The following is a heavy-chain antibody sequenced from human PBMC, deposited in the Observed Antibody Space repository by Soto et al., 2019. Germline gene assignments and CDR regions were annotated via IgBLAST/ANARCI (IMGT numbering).Heavy chain of an antibody. D-gene: IGHD2-2*01. CDR1: GGTFSSYA. V-gene: IGHV1-69*18. CDR3: ARAQGSSTSLEIYYYYYYGRDV. CDR2: IIPISGTA. J-gene: IGHJ6*02. Sequence: QVQLVQSGAEVKKPGSSVKVSCKASGGTFSSYAISWVRQAPGQGLEWMGRIIPISGTANYAQKFQGRVTITADESTSTAYMELSSLRSEDTAVYYCARAQGSSTSLEIYYYYYYGRDVWGQGTTVTVSS.